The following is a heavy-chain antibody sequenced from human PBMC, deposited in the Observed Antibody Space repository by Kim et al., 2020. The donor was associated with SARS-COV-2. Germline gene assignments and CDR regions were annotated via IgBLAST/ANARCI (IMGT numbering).Heavy chain of an antibody. D-gene: IGHD2-15*01. CDR1: GGSISSYY. J-gene: IGHJ6*02. CDR2: IYYSGST. Sequence: SETLSLTCTVSGGSISSYYWSWIRQPPGKGLEWIGYIYYSGSTNYNPSLKSRVTISVDTSKNQFSLKLSSVTAADTAVYYCAREAAVAAPYYYYGMDVWGQGTTVTGSS. V-gene: IGHV4-59*01. CDR3: AREAAVAAPYYYYGMDV.